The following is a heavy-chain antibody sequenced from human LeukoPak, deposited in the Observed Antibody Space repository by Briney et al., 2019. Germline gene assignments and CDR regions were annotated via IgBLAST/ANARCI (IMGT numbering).Heavy chain of an antibody. CDR2: ITSSSTYI. J-gene: IGHJ4*02. CDR1: GFTFSTYT. CDR3: ARHVVAVGFDY. V-gene: IGHV3-21*01. D-gene: IGHD3-22*01. Sequence: GGSLRLSCAASGFTFSTYTMDWVRQAPGKGLEWVSSITSSSTYIYYADSVKGRFTISRDNAKNSLYLQMNSLRAEDTAVYYCARHVVAVGFDYWGQGTLVTVSS.